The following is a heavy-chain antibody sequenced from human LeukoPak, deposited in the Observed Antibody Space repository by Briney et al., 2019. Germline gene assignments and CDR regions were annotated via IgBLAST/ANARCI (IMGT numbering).Heavy chain of an antibody. CDR3: ARHSLIPTHGSIWFEA. CDR2: IYPPDSYT. D-gene: IGHD3-16*01. J-gene: IGHJ5*02. V-gene: IGHV5-10-1*01. CDR1: GFTFTDYW. Sequence: GESLKISCEGSGFTFTDYWISWVRQMPGKGLEWMGRIYPPDSYTNYSPSFHGHVTTSVDKSINTAFLQWSSLQASDPAMYYWARHSLIPTHGSIWFEARGQGTLGTVS.